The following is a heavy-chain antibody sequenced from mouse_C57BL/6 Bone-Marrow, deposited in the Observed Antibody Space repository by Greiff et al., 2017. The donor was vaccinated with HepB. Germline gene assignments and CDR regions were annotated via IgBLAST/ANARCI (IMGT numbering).Heavy chain of an antibody. D-gene: IGHD1-1*01. J-gene: IGHJ3*01. CDR2: ISSGGDYI. V-gene: IGHV5-9-1*02. Sequence: EVNLVESGEGLVKPGGSLKLSCAASGFTFSSYAMSWVRQTPEKRLEWVAYISSGGDYIYYADTVKGRFTISRDNARNTLYLQMSSLKSEDTAMYYCTGHDYYGSSRGFAYWGQGTLVTVSA. CDR3: TGHDYYGSSRGFAY. CDR1: GFTFSSYA.